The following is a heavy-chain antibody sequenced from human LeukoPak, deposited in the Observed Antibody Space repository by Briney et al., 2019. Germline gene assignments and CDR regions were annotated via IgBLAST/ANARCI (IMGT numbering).Heavy chain of an antibody. V-gene: IGHV1-2*02. D-gene: IGHD3-10*01. J-gene: IGHJ4*02. Sequence: ASVKVSCKTSGDTFTGYYMHWLRQAPGQGLDWMGWINPHSGDTKFAQRFQGRITVTTDTSTNTAYMELNSLTSDDTAVYYCARSWLGSGNYPLDYWGQGTVITVSS. CDR3: ARSWLGSGNYPLDY. CDR2: INPHSGDT. CDR1: GDTFTGYY.